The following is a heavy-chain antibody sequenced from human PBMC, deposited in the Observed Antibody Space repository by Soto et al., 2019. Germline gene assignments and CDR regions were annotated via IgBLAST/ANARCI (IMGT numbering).Heavy chain of an antibody. D-gene: IGHD2-15*01. Sequence: PGGSLRLSCAASGFTFSSYAMHWVRQAPGKGLEWVAVISYDGSNKYYADSVKGRFTISRDNSKNTLYLQMNSLRAEDTAVYYCARDIYCSGGSCYPMPRYYGMDVWGQGTTVTVSS. CDR2: ISYDGSNK. CDR1: GFTFSSYA. V-gene: IGHV3-30-3*01. J-gene: IGHJ6*02. CDR3: ARDIYCSGGSCYPMPRYYGMDV.